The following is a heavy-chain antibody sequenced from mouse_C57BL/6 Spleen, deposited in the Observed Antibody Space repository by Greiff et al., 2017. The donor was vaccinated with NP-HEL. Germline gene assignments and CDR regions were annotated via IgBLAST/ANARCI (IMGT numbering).Heavy chain of an antibody. Sequence: VQLQQSGAELVKPGASVKLSCTASGFNITDYYMHWVKQRTEQGLEWIGRIDPEAGETKYAPNFQGKATITADTSSNTAYLQLSSLTSEDTAVYYWARGGYSGAMDYWGQGTSVTVSS. CDR3: ARGGYSGAMDY. D-gene: IGHD2-14*01. CDR2: IDPEAGET. J-gene: IGHJ4*01. V-gene: IGHV14-2*01. CDR1: GFNITDYY.